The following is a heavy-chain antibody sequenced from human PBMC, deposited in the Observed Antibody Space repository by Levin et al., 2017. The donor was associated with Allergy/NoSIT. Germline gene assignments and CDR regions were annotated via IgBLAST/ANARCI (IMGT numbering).Heavy chain of an antibody. CDR2: INHSGST. J-gene: IGHJ4*02. D-gene: IGHD4-17*01. CDR3: ARDPFSTDTDGDYVG. Sequence: SETLSLTCAVYGGSFSGYYWSWIRQPPGKGLEWIGEINHSGSTNYNPSLKSRVTISVDTSKNQFSLKLSSVTAADTAVYYCARDPFSTDTDGDYVGWGQGTLVTVSS. CDR1: GGSFSGYY. V-gene: IGHV4-34*01.